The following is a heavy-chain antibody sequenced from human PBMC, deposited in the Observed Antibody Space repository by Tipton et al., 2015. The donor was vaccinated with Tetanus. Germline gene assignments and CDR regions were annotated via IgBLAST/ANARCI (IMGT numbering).Heavy chain of an antibody. J-gene: IGHJ2*01. Sequence: TLSLTCTVSGGSIRSGGFYWSWIRQHPVKGLEWIGYIYYTGNTYYNPSLKSRVTISVDTSKNQFSLKLSSVTAADTAVYYCARGGYYPTYFDIWGRGALVTVSS. D-gene: IGHD1-26*01. CDR3: ARGGYYPTYFDI. CDR2: IYYTGNT. CDR1: GGSIRSGGFY. V-gene: IGHV4-31*03.